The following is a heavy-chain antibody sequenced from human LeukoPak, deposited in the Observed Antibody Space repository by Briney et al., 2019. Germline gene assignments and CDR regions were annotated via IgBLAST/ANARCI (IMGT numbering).Heavy chain of an antibody. D-gene: IGHD3-3*01. CDR1: GYTSTRYD. Sequence: SVTVSCKASGYTSTRYDINWVRQATGQALEWMGWMNPNSGNTGDAQKFQGRVTMVRNTSISTAYMELSGLRSEDTAVYYCARGLLNYDFWCGYYTSAFDIWGQGTMVTVSS. V-gene: IGHV1-8*01. CDR2: MNPNSGNT. J-gene: IGHJ3*02. CDR3: ARGLLNYDFWCGYYTSAFDI.